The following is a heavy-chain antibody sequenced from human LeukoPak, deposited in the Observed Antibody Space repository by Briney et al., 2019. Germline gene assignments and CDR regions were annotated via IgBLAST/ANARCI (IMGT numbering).Heavy chain of an antibody. CDR3: ARDVFSSSSNR. D-gene: IGHD6-6*01. Sequence: PGGSLRLSCAASGFTFSSYAMSWVRQAPGKGLEWVSAISGSGGSTYYADSVKGRFTISRDNAKNSLYLQMNSLRAEDTAVYYCARDVFSSSSNRWGQGTLVTVSS. J-gene: IGHJ4*02. V-gene: IGHV3-23*01. CDR2: ISGSGGST. CDR1: GFTFSSYA.